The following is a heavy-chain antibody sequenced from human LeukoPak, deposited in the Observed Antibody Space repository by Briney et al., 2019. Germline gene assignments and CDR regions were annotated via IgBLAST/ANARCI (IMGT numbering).Heavy chain of an antibody. V-gene: IGHV4-39*07. CDR3: ARGPRSAPWIQLTYGAWFDP. J-gene: IGHJ5*01. CDR2: MYYGGST. D-gene: IGHD5-18*01. Sequence: AETLSLTCAVSGGSISTTRHYWGWIRQPPGKGLEWIGNMYYGGSTYYNPSLKSRVTISVDTPKNQFSLKLSSVTAADTAVYYCARGPRSAPWIQLTYGAWFDPWGQGTLVTVSS. CDR1: GGSISTTRHY.